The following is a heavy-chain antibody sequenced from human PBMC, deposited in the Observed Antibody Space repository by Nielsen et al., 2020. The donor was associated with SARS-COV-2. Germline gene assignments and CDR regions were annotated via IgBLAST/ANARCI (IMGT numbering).Heavy chain of an antibody. CDR3: AKGVATIASRYYYYGMDV. CDR2: INAGNGNT. Sequence: ASVKVSCKASGYTFTSYAMHWVRQAPGQRLEWMGWINAGNGNTKYSQKFQGRVTITRDTSASTAYMELSSLRSEDTAVYYCAKGVATIASRYYYYGMDVWGQGTLVTVSS. CDR1: GYTFTSYA. J-gene: IGHJ6*02. V-gene: IGHV1-3*01. D-gene: IGHD5-12*01.